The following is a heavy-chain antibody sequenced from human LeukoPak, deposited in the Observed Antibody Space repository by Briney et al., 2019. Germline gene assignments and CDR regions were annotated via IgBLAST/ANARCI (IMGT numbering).Heavy chain of an antibody. V-gene: IGHV3-11*01. CDR1: GLNFSVYY. CDR3: VAGVALDY. J-gene: IGHJ4*02. CDR2: ISKTGTSI. Sequence: GGSLRLSCTASGLNFSVYYMTWIRQAPGNGRGAPGNVLEWLSHISKTGTSIYYENSVRGRFTISRDNAKNSLYLHMNSLRAEATAVYYCVAGVALDYWGQGALVTVSS. D-gene: IGHD3-3*01.